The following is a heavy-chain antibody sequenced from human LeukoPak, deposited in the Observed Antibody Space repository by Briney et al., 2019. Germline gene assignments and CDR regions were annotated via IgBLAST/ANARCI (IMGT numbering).Heavy chain of an antibody. D-gene: IGHD2-2*01. J-gene: IGHJ4*02. CDR1: GFTFSSYA. CDR2: ISYDGSNK. V-gene: IGHV3-30*04. Sequence: PGGSLRLSCAASGFTFSSYAMHWVREAPGKGLEWVAVISYDGSNKYYADSVKGRFTISRDNSKNTLYLQMNSLRAEDTAVYYCARERYCSSTSCPRPFDYWGQGTLVTVSS. CDR3: ARERYCSSTSCPRPFDY.